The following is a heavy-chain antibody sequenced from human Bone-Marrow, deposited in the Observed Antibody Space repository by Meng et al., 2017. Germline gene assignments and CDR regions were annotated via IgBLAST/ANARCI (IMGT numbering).Heavy chain of an antibody. D-gene: IGHD3-10*01. Sequence: SETLSLTCAVSGVPISSSTWWSWVRQPPGKGLEWIGEVSHSGGTNSYPTLKSRVTMSVDKSKNQFSLTLSSVTAADTAVYYCARVVPYTSGNYQSDYWGQGTLVTVSS. CDR1: GVPISSSTW. J-gene: IGHJ4*02. V-gene: IGHV4-4*02. CDR3: ARVVPYTSGNYQSDY. CDR2: VSHSGGT.